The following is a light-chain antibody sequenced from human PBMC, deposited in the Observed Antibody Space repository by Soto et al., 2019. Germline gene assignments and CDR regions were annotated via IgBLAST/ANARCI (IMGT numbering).Light chain of an antibody. Sequence: EIVLTQSPDTLSLSLGERATLSCRASQSVSNMYLAWYQQKPGQAPRLLIYDASSRATGIPDRFSGIGSGTDFTLTITRLEPEDFAVYYCQHYGTSPQTFGQGTKVEIK. CDR1: QSVSNMY. J-gene: IGKJ1*01. CDR3: QHYGTSPQT. V-gene: IGKV3-20*01. CDR2: DAS.